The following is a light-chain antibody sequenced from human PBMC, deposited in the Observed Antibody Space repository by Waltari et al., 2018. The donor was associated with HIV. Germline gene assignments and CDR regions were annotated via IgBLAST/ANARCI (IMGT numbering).Light chain of an antibody. CDR2: QAS. Sequence: DIQVTQSPSILSASVGTRVTMTCRTSQDIENWLAWYQHKPGLAPKLLIYQASTLQRGVPSRFVGKGSGTQFTLVISAVQPDDFAIYYCQQYNGQSYTFGQGTRL. CDR1: QDIENW. J-gene: IGKJ2*01. CDR3: QQYNGQSYT. V-gene: IGKV1-5*03.